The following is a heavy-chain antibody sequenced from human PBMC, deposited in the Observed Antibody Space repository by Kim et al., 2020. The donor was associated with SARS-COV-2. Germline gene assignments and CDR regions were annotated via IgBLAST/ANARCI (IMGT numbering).Heavy chain of an antibody. CDR3: ARSYSPTDFQTFDL. D-gene: IGHD5-12*01. Sequence: GGSLRLSCAASGFIFSNHWMSWVRQAPGKGLEWVANIKQDGSAESYVDSVKGRFTISRDNAMNSLYLQMLSLRAEDSAVYYCARSYSPTDFQTFDLWGQGTLITVSS. CDR1: GFIFSNHW. V-gene: IGHV3-7*01. J-gene: IGHJ5*02. CDR2: IKQDGSAE.